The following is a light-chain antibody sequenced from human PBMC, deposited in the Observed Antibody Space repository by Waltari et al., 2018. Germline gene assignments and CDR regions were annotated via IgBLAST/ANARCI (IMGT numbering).Light chain of an antibody. CDR2: TTN. CDR1: SSNIGSNY. CDR3: AAWDDSLSGPI. J-gene: IGLJ2*01. V-gene: IGLV1-47*01. Sequence: QSVLTQPPSASGTPGQRVTTSCSGSSSNIGSNYVSWYQHLPGPAPQALISTTNQRPSGVPDRFSGSKSGTSASLAISGLRSEDEADYYCAAWDDSLSGPIFGGGTKLTVL.